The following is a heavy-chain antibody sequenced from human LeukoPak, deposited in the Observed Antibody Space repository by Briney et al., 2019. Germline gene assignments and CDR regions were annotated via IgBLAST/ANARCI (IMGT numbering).Heavy chain of an antibody. Sequence: PGGSLRLSCAASASGVAFTSHSMNWVRQAPGKGLEWISYIHSSGDYIFYADSVKGRFTVSRDNARNSLYLQMNSLRAEDTAVYYCAKDRGRPRVATTLYYFDYWGQGTLVTVSS. CDR3: AKDRGRPRVATTLYYFDY. J-gene: IGHJ4*02. D-gene: IGHD5-12*01. CDR1: ASGVAFTSHS. V-gene: IGHV3-21*05. CDR2: IHSSGDYI.